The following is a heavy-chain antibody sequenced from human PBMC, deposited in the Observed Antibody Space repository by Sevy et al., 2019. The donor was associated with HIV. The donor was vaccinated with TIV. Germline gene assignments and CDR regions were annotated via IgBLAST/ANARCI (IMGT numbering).Heavy chain of an antibody. CDR1: GFTFSSYG. CDR2: IWYDGSNK. Sequence: GGSLRLSCAASGFTFSSYGMHWVRQAPGKGLEWVAVIWYDGSNKYYADSVKGRFTISRDNSKNTLYLQMNSLRAEDTAVYYCARDPINLVPAAIYYYSMDVWGQGTTVTVSS. V-gene: IGHV3-33*01. D-gene: IGHD2-2*01. CDR3: ARDPINLVPAAIYYYSMDV. J-gene: IGHJ6*02.